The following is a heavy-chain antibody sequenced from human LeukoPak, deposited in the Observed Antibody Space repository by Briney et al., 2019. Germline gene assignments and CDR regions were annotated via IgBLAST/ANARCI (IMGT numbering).Heavy chain of an antibody. D-gene: IGHD5-18*01. Sequence: ASVKASCKASGYTFTSYGISWVRQAPGQGLEWMGWISAYNGNTNYAQKLQGRVTMTTDTSTSTAYMELRSPRSDDTAVYYCARGASDTAMVPYYFDYWGPGSLVTVSS. CDR3: ARGASDTAMVPYYFDY. CDR2: ISAYNGNT. CDR1: GYTFTSYG. V-gene: IGHV1-18*01. J-gene: IGHJ4*02.